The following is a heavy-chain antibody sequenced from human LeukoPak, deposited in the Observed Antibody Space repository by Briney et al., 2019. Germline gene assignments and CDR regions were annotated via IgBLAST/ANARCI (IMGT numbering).Heavy chain of an antibody. V-gene: IGHV3-7*05. J-gene: IGHJ4*02. CDR3: AKDLGWLQFDY. CDR1: GLTFSSYS. CDR2: VSPDGSVK. D-gene: IGHD5-24*01. Sequence: GGSLRLSCVVSGLTFSSYSMSWVRQAPGKGLEWVAHVSPDGSVKAYVDSVRGRFAISRDNAENSLFLQINSLRAEDTAVYYCAKDLGWLQFDYWGQGDLVTVSS.